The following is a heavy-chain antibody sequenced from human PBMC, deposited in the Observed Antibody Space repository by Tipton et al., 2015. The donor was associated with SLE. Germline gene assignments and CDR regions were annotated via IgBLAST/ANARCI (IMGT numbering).Heavy chain of an antibody. Sequence: TLSLTCTVSGGSISSYYWSWIRQPAGKGLEWIGRIYTSGSTNYNPSLKSRVTISVDTSKNQFSLKLSSVTAADTAVYYCARVNAQEGAFDIWGQGTMVTVSS. V-gene: IGHV4-4*07. CDR3: ARVNAQEGAFDI. CDR2: IYTSGST. D-gene: IGHD2-2*01. CDR1: GGSISSYY. J-gene: IGHJ3*02.